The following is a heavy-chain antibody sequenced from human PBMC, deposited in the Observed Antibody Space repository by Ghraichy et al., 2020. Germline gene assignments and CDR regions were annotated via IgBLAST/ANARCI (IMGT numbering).Heavy chain of an antibody. J-gene: IGHJ3*02. D-gene: IGHD3-22*01. Sequence: GGSLRLSCAASGFTFRSYWMTWVRQAPGKGLEWVANIKQDGSEKNYVDSVKGRFTISRDNAKNSLYLQMNSLRAEDTAVYFCARDDTTTVIIFYYYDAFDIWGQGTVVTVSS. CDR2: IKQDGSEK. CDR1: GFTFRSYW. V-gene: IGHV3-7*03. CDR3: ARDDTTTVIIFYYYDAFDI.